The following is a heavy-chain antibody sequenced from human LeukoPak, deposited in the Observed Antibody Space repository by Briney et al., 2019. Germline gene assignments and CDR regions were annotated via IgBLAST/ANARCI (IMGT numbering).Heavy chain of an antibody. J-gene: IGHJ3*02. D-gene: IGHD3-16*01. CDR2: INHSGST. CDR3: AHEVQGGPLARFAFDI. CDR1: GGSFSGYY. Sequence: SETLSLTCAVYGGSFSGYYWSWIRQPPGKGLEWIGEINHSGSTNYNPSLKSRVTISVDTSKNQFSLKLSSVTAADKAVYYCAHEVQGGPLARFAFDIWGQGTMVTVSS. V-gene: IGHV4-34*01.